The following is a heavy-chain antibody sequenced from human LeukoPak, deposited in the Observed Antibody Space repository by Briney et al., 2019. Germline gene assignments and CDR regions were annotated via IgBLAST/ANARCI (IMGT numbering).Heavy chain of an antibody. D-gene: IGHD2-8*01. J-gene: IGHJ4*02. CDR3: AREKAMAGKTFDF. Sequence: ASVKVSFKASGYTFTDYYMHWVRQAPGQGLEWMGWINPNNGGTNYAQKFQGRVTMTRDTSTSTVYMELNGLISEDTAVYYCAREKAMAGKTFDFWGQGILVTVSS. CDR1: GYTFTDYY. CDR2: INPNNGGT. V-gene: IGHV1-2*02.